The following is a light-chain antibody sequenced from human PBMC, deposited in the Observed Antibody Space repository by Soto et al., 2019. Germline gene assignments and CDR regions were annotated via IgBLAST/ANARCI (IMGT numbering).Light chain of an antibody. CDR1: QSVSTN. Sequence: EVVVTQSPATLSVSPGKRVTLSCRASQSVSTNLAWYQQKPGQAPRHLISGASTRATDIPARFSGSGSGTEFTLTISSLQSEDLAVYYCQQYNNWPLTFGGGTKVEIK. J-gene: IGKJ4*01. CDR3: QQYNNWPLT. V-gene: IGKV3-15*01. CDR2: GAS.